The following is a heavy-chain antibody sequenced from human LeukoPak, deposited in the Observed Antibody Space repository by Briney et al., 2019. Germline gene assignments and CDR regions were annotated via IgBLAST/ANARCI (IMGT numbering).Heavy chain of an antibody. CDR2: ISWNSGFI. Sequence: GRSLRLSCAASGFTFDDYAMHWVRQAPGKGLEWVSGISWNSGFIGYADSVKGRFTISRANAKNSLYLQMNSLRAEDMALYYCAKGLYGSGSYPDYWGQGTLVTVSS. CDR3: AKGLYGSGSYPDY. J-gene: IGHJ4*02. V-gene: IGHV3-9*03. D-gene: IGHD3-10*01. CDR1: GFTFDDYA.